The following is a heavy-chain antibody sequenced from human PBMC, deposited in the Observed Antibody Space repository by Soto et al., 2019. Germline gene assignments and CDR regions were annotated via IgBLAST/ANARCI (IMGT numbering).Heavy chain of an antibody. CDR2: IWYDGSNK. D-gene: IGHD2-2*01. CDR1: GFTFSSYG. CDR3: ARAPYQLDAFDI. V-gene: IGHV3-33*01. J-gene: IGHJ3*02. Sequence: QVQLVESGGGVVQPGRSLRLSCAASGFTFSSYGMHWVRQAPGKGLEWVAVIWYDGSNKYYADSVKGRFTISRDNSKNPLYLQMNSLRAEDTAVYYCARAPYQLDAFDIWGQGTMVTVSS.